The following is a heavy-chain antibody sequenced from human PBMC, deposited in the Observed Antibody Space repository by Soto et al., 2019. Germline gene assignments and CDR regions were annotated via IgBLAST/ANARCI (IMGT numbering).Heavy chain of an antibody. CDR1: GVTFTNYA. CDR2: ISAYNGNT. Sequence: DSVKVSCKASGVTFTNYAINWVRQAPGQGLERMGWISAYNGNTNYAQKLQGRVTMTTDTSTSTAYMELRSLRSDDTAVYYCAKIKCDDYGGIFDPWGQRTLVPVSS. CDR3: AKIKCDDYGGIFDP. D-gene: IGHD4-17*01. J-gene: IGHJ5*02. V-gene: IGHV1-18*01.